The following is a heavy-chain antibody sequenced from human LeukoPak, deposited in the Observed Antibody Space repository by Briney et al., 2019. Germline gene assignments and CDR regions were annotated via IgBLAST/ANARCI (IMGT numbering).Heavy chain of an antibody. D-gene: IGHD2-2*01. V-gene: IGHV1-24*01. Sequence: ASVKVSCKVSGYTLTELSMHWVRQAPGKGLEWVGGFDPEDGETIYAQKFQGRVTMTEDTSTDTAYMEPSSLRSEDTAVYYCATVTGDCSSTSCRYNWFDPWGQGTLVTVSS. CDR3: ATVTGDCSSTSCRYNWFDP. J-gene: IGHJ5*02. CDR2: FDPEDGET. CDR1: GYTLTELS.